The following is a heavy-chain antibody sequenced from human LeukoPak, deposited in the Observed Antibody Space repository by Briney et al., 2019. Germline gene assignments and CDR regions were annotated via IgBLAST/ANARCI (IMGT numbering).Heavy chain of an antibody. D-gene: IGHD6-19*01. V-gene: IGHV1-69*13. J-gene: IGHJ4*02. CDR1: GGTLSSYA. CDR3: ARGSSGWYLSSAYYFDY. Sequence: GASVKVSCKASGGTLSSYAISWVRQAPGQGLEWMGGIIPIFGTANYAQKFQGRVTITADESTSTAYMELSSLRSEDTAVYYCARGSSGWYLSSAYYFDYWGQGTLVTVSS. CDR2: IIPIFGTA.